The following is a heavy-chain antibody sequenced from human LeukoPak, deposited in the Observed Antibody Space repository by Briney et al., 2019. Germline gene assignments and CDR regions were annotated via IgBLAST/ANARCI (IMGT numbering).Heavy chain of an antibody. J-gene: IGHJ5*02. CDR2: IYLSGST. CDR1: GYSISRGYY. V-gene: IGHV4-38-2*02. Sequence: SETLSLTCAVSGYSISRGYYWGWVRQPPGKGLEWIGSIYLSGSTYYNPSLKSRVTISVDTSKNQFSLKLSSVTAADTAVYYCAREGSITMIPGGWFDPWGQGTLVTVSS. CDR3: AREGSITMIPGGWFDP. D-gene: IGHD3-22*01.